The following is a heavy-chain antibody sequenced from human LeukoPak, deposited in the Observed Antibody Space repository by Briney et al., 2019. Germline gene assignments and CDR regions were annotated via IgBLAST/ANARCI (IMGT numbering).Heavy chain of an antibody. Sequence: PGGSLRLSCAASGFTFSSYGMHWVRQAPGKWLEWVAVISYDGSNKYYADSVKGRFTISRDNSKNTLYLQMNSLRAEDTAVYYCAKLGYVWGSYRSLPFDYWGQGTLVTVSS. V-gene: IGHV3-30*18. CDR1: GFTFSSYG. J-gene: IGHJ4*02. CDR2: ISYDGSNK. CDR3: AKLGYVWGSYRSLPFDY. D-gene: IGHD3-16*02.